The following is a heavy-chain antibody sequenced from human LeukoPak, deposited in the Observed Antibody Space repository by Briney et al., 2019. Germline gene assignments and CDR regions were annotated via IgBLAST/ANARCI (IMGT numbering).Heavy chain of an antibody. CDR3: AKDLSVNGGELTYGMDV. D-gene: IGHD1-26*01. CDR1: GFTFGDYS. CDR2: ISWNSGSI. V-gene: IGHV3-9*01. Sequence: GGSLRLSCAASGFTFGDYSMHWVRQAPGKGLEWVSGISWNSGSIGYADSVKGRFTISRDNAKNSLYLQINSLRPEDTAFYYCAKDLSVNGGELTYGMDVRGQGTTVTVSS. J-gene: IGHJ6*02.